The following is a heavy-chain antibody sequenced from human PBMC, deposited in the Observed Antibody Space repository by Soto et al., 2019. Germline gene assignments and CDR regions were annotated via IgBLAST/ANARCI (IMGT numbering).Heavy chain of an antibody. CDR1: GYSISIGNY. D-gene: IGHD1-26*01. CDR2: IYQSGST. CDR3: ARVLGAPLYYFDY. V-gene: IGHV4-38-2*02. J-gene: IGHJ4*02. Sequence: SSETLSLTCPVSGYSISIGNYWGWIRQPPGKRLEWIGSIYQSGSTYYNPSLRSRATISVDTSKNQFSLKLSSVTAADTAVYYCARVLGAPLYYFDYWGQGILVTVSS.